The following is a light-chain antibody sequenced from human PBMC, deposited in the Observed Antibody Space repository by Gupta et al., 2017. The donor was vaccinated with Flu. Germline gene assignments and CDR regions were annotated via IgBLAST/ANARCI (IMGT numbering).Light chain of an antibody. CDR2: LGS. Sequence: DIVMTESPPLRLGTPGEPAPISCRSSQSLLHSNGYNYLDWYLQKPGQSPQLLIYLGSTRASGVPDRFSGSGSGTDFTLKISRVEAEDVGVYYCMQALQTPLFGGGTKVEIK. J-gene: IGKJ4*01. CDR3: MQALQTPL. V-gene: IGKV2-28*01. CDR1: QSLLHSNGYNY.